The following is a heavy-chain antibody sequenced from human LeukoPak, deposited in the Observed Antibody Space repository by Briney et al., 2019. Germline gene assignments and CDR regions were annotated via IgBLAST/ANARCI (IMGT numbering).Heavy chain of an antibody. J-gene: IGHJ6*03. CDR1: GGSISSYY. V-gene: IGHV4-59*01. D-gene: IGHD3-10*01. Sequence: PETLSLTCTVSGGSISSYYWSWIRQPPGKGLEWIGYIYYSGSTNYNPSLKSRVTISVDTSKNQFSLKLSSVTAADTAVYYCARSSGRNYYYYMDVWGKGTTVTVSS. CDR3: ARSSGRNYYYYMDV. CDR2: IYYSGST.